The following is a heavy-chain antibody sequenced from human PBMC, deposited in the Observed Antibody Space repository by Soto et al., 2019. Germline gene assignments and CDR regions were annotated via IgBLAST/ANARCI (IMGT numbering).Heavy chain of an antibody. Sequence: SETLSLTCTVSGGSISSSSYYWGWIRQPPGKGLEWIGSIYYSGSTYYNPSLKSRVTISVDTSKNQFSLKLSSVTAADTAVYYCASHTAMVNRYWGQGTLVTVSS. CDR3: ASHTAMVNRY. CDR2: IYYSGST. D-gene: IGHD5-18*01. J-gene: IGHJ4*02. CDR1: GGSISSSSYY. V-gene: IGHV4-39*01.